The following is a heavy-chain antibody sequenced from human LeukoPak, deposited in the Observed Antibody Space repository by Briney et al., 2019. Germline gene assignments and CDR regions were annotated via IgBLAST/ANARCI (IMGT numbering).Heavy chain of an antibody. Sequence: ASETLSLTCAVYGGSFSGYYWNWIRQPPGKGREWIGEINHSGSTNYNPSLKSRVTISVDTSKNQFSLKLSSVTAADTAVYYCARVLTRAPPMVRGVRNWFDPWGQGTLVTVSS. J-gene: IGHJ5*02. CDR1: GGSFSGYY. V-gene: IGHV4-34*01. CDR3: ARVLTRAPPMVRGVRNWFDP. CDR2: INHSGST. D-gene: IGHD3-10*01.